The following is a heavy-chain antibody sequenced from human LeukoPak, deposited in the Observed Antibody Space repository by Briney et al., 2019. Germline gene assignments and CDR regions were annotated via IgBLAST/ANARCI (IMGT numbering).Heavy chain of an antibody. J-gene: IGHJ4*02. CDR1: GGSISSYY. CDR3: ARGSGFLGARYYFDY. CDR2: IFYSGST. D-gene: IGHD1-26*01. V-gene: IGHV4-59*08. Sequence: SETLSLTCTVSGGSISSYYWSWIRQPPGKGLEWIGYIFYSGSTNYNPSLKSRVTISLDTSKNQFSLKLSSVTAADTAVYYCARGSGFLGARYYFDYWGQGTLVTVSS.